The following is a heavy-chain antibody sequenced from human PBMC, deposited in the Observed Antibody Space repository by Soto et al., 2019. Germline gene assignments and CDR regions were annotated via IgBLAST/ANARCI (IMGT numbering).Heavy chain of an antibody. CDR3: ARNESSNIYGMGV. CDR1: GLTVSCSY. Sequence: PGGSLRLSCAASGLTVSCSYMTWVRQAPGMGLQWVSSINSGSFSINYADSVEGRFSISRDSAQNSLHLQMNNLRAEDTAVYYCARNESSNIYGMGVWGQGTTVTVSS. D-gene: IGHD6-6*01. CDR2: INSGSFSI. J-gene: IGHJ6*02. V-gene: IGHV3-21*01.